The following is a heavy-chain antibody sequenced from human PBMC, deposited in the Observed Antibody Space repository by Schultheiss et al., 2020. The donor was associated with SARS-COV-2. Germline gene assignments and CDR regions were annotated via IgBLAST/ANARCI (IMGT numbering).Heavy chain of an antibody. V-gene: IGHV3-53*01. CDR2: IYSGGST. CDR1: GLTVSSNY. J-gene: IGHJ6*02. CDR3: ATDYCSTTSCSRGFYFYGMDV. D-gene: IGHD2-2*01. Sequence: GGSLRLSCAASGLTVSSNYMTWVRQAPGKGLEWVSVIYSGGSTYYADSVKGRFTISRDNSKNTLYLQMNSLRAEDTAVYYCATDYCSTTSCSRGFYFYGMDVWGQGTTVTVSS.